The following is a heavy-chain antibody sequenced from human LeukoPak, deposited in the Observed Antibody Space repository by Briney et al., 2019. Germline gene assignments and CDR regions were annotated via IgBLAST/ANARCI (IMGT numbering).Heavy chain of an antibody. CDR2: ISADGYAT. Sequence: GGSLRLSCSASGFTFSTYAMHWARQAPGKGLEYVSAISADGYATYYADSVKGRFTISRDNSKNTLYLQMSSLRGEDTAVYYCVKLEYSSSRNWGQGALVTVPS. D-gene: IGHD6-6*01. CDR3: VKLEYSSSRN. V-gene: IGHV3-64D*09. CDR1: GFTFSTYA. J-gene: IGHJ4*02.